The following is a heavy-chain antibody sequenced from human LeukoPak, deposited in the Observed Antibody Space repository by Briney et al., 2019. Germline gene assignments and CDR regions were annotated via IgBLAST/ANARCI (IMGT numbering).Heavy chain of an antibody. CDR2: INPNSGGT. CDR1: GYTFTGYY. J-gene: IGHJ4*02. V-gene: IGHV1-2*02. D-gene: IGHD2-21*02. Sequence: GASVKVSGKASGYTFTGYYIHWVRQAPGQGLEWMGWINPNSGGTNYAQKFQGRVTMTRDTSISAAYMELSRLRSDDTAVYYCATFCGGDCSSDYWGQGTLVTVSS. CDR3: ATFCGGDCSSDY.